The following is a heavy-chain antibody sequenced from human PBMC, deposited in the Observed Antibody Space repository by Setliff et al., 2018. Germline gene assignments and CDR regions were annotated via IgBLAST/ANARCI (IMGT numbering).Heavy chain of an antibody. J-gene: IGHJ4*02. V-gene: IGHV1-18*01. CDR2: ISAYNDNT. CDR3: ARINFYVSSGYYYAPDY. D-gene: IGHD3-22*01. CDR1: GNSFSSFS. Sequence: VSCKASGNSFSSFSITWVRQAPGQGFEWMGWISAYNDNTKSSQKFQDRITMTTDTTTSTSYMEMRSLRSDDTAVYYCARINFYVSSGYYYAPDYWGQGTLVTVSS.